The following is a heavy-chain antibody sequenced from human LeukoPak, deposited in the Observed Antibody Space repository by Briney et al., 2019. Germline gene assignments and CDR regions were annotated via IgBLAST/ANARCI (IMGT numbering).Heavy chain of an antibody. CDR1: GYSISSGSY. D-gene: IGHD4-17*01. V-gene: IGHV4-38-2*02. CDR2: IYHGGDT. CDR3: ARHSGMTTVTAYLDY. J-gene: IGHJ4*02. Sequence: SETLSLTCTVSGYSISSGSYWGWIRQPPGKGLEWIASIYHGGDTYYNPSLKSRVTISVDTSKNQFSLKLSSVTAADTAVYYCARHSGMTTVTAYLDYWGQGTLVTVSS.